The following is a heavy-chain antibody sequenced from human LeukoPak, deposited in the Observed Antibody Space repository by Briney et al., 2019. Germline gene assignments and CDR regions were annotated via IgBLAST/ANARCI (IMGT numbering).Heavy chain of an antibody. CDR1: GFTFRHFW. CDR3: ARDRDFARDY. CDR2: INEHGNQK. Sequence: GGSLRLSCAASGFTFRHFWMSWVRQAPGKGLEWVANINEHGNQKYYVDSLNGRFTIFRDNDKNSLFLQMDSLKDEDTAVYYCARDRDFARDYWGLGALVTVSS. D-gene: IGHD2-21*01. J-gene: IGHJ4*02. V-gene: IGHV3-7*01.